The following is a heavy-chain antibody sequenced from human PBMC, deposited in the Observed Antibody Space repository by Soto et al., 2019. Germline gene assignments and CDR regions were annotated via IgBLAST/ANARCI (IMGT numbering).Heavy chain of an antibody. J-gene: IGHJ4*02. CDR3: ARRPVGAQRLFDY. D-gene: IGHD1-26*01. V-gene: IGHV4-4*02. CDR2: IYHSGNT. Sequence: LSLTCAVSGGSINSSYWWSWVRQSPGKGLEWIGEIYHSGNTNYNPSLKSRVTISGDRSKNQLSLNLSSVTAADTAVYYCARRPVGAQRLFDYWGQGTLVTVSS. CDR1: GGSINSSYW.